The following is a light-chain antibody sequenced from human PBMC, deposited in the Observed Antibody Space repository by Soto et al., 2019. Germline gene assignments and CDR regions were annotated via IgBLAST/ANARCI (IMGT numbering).Light chain of an antibody. CDR2: KNN. CDR3: AAWDDSLSGFWV. J-gene: IGLJ3*02. CDR1: SSNIGSNH. Sequence: QSVLTQPPSASRTPGQRVTISCSGSSSNIGSNHVYWYQKLPGTAPKLLIYKNNQRPSGVPDRFSGSKSGTSASLAITGLRSEDEADYYCAAWDDSLSGFWVFGGGTKLTVL. V-gene: IGLV1-47*01.